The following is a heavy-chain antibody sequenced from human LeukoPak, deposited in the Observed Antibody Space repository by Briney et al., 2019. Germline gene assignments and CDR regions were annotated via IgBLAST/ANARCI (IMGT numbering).Heavy chain of an antibody. Sequence: PSETLSLTCTVSGGSISSYYWSWIRQPPGKGLKWIGYIYYSGSTNYNPSLKSRVTISVDTSKNQFSLKLSSVTAADTAVYYCARENSYGLDYWGQGTLVTVSS. D-gene: IGHD5-18*01. CDR1: GGSISSYY. CDR2: IYYSGST. CDR3: ARENSYGLDY. V-gene: IGHV4-59*01. J-gene: IGHJ4*02.